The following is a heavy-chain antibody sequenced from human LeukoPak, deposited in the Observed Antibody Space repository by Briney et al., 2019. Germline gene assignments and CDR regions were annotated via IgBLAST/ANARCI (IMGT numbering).Heavy chain of an antibody. Sequence: PGGSLRLSCAASGFTFSSYSMNWVRQAPGKGLEWVSSISSSSSYIYYADSVKGRFTISRDSSKNTLYLQMNSLRAADTAMYYCAKDSCTNGVCLDYSDSWGQGTLVTVSS. D-gene: IGHD2-8*01. V-gene: IGHV3-21*04. J-gene: IGHJ4*02. CDR3: AKDSCTNGVCLDYSDS. CDR1: GFTFSSYS. CDR2: ISSSSSYI.